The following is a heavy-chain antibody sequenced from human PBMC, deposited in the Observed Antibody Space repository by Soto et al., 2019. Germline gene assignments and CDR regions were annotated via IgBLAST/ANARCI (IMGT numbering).Heavy chain of an antibody. CDR2: ISGSGGST. CDR3: AQIEYASSWYYYGMDV. V-gene: IGHV3-23*01. D-gene: IGHD6-13*01. J-gene: IGHJ6*02. CDR1: GFTFSSYA. Sequence: EVQLLESGGGLVQPGGSLRLSCAASGFTFSSYAMSWVRQAPGKGLVWVSVISGSGGSTYYADSVKGRFTISRDNSKHTLYVEMNSLIAEDTAVYYCAQIEYASSWYYYGMDVWGQGTTVTVSS.